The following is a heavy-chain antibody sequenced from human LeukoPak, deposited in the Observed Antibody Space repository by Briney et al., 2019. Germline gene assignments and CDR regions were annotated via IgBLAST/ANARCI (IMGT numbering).Heavy chain of an antibody. CDR1: GFTFSSYS. J-gene: IGHJ3*02. Sequence: PGGSLRLSCAASGFTFSSYSMNWVRQAPGKWLEWVSSISSSSSYIYYADSVKGRFTISRDNAKNSLYLQMNSLRAEDTAVYYCAREGYGSGILDAFDIWGQGTMVTVSS. V-gene: IGHV3-21*01. CDR2: ISSSSSYI. D-gene: IGHD3-10*01. CDR3: AREGYGSGILDAFDI.